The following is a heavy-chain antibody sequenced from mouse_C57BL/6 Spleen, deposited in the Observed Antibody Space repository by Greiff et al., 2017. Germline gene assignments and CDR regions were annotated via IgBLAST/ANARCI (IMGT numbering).Heavy chain of an antibody. D-gene: IGHD1-1*01. CDR3: ASITTVVATDYAMDY. V-gene: IGHV1-4*01. Sequence: QVQLQQSGAELARPGASVKMSCKASGYTFTSYTMHWVKQRPGQGLEWIGYINPSSGYTKYNQKFKDKATLTADKSSSTAYMQLSSLTSEDSAVYYCASITTVVATDYAMDYWGQGTSVTVSS. J-gene: IGHJ4*01. CDR2: INPSSGYT. CDR1: GYTFTSYT.